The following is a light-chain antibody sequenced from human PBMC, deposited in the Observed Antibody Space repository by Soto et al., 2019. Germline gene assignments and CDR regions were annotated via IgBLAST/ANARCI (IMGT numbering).Light chain of an antibody. J-gene: IGKJ2*01. V-gene: IGKV3-20*01. CDR3: QQYGSSWYT. Sequence: IVLTQSPGTLSLSPGERATLSCRASQSVSSSSLAWYQQKPGQAPRRIIYGASSRATGIPDRFSGSASGTDVNLTISRLEHEEFAVYYCQQYGSSWYTFGQGTTLAIK. CDR1: QSVSSSS. CDR2: GAS.